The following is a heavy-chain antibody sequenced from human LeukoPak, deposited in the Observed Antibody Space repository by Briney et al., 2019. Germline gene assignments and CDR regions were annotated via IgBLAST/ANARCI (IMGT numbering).Heavy chain of an antibody. D-gene: IGHD2-15*01. CDR1: GGTFSSFV. V-gene: IGHV1-69*13. CDR3: TRDLRGACSGSSCPSGDY. Sequence: SVKVSCKASGGTFSSFVIGWVRQAPGQGLEWMGGIIPVFGTTHYAQKFQGRVTITAGESTSTAYMEVSSLRSEDTAVYYCTRDLRGACSGSSCPSGDYWGQGTLVTVSS. CDR2: IIPVFGTT. J-gene: IGHJ4*02.